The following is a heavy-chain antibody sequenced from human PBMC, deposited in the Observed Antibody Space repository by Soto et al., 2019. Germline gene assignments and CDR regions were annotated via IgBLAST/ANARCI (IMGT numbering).Heavy chain of an antibody. D-gene: IGHD2-15*01. V-gene: IGHV1-18*01. CDR3: ARLGGNGLIDY. CDR1: GYTFTSYG. J-gene: IGHJ4*02. CDR2: INAYNGNT. Sequence: QVQLVQSGAEVKKPGASVKVSCKASGYTFTSYGISWVRQAPGQGLEWMGWINAYNGNTNYAKNLQGRVTRTRDTSTRAAYMKLRSLRSDGRGVYYCARLGGNGLIDYWGQGAMVPVST.